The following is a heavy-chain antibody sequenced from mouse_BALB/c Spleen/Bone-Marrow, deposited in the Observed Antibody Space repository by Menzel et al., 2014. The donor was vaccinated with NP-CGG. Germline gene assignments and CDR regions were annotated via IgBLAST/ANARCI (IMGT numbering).Heavy chain of an antibody. J-gene: IGHJ3*01. CDR2: IDPANGNT. D-gene: IGHD2-14*01. Sequence: VQLQQSGAELVKPGASVKLSCTASGFNIKDTYMHWVKQRPEQGLEWIGRIDPANGNTNYDPPFQGKATITADTSSNTAYLQLSSLTSEDTAVYYCARGYDEGFAYWGQWTLVTVSA. CDR3: ARGYDEGFAY. V-gene: IGHV14-3*02. CDR1: GFNIKDTY.